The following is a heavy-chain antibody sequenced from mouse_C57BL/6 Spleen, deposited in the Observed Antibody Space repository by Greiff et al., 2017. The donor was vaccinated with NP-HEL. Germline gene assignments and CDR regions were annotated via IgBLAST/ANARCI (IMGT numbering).Heavy chain of an antibody. Sequence: VQLQQSGAELVKPGASVKISCKASGYAFRSYWLNWVKQRPGKGLEWIGQIYPGAGDTNYNGKFKGKATLTADKSSSPAYMQLSSLTSEDSAVFFCAKRGVGDAMDYWGQGTSVTVSS. V-gene: IGHV1-80*01. CDR1: GYAFRSYW. CDR3: AKRGVGDAMDY. D-gene: IGHD1-1*02. CDR2: IYPGAGDT. J-gene: IGHJ4*01.